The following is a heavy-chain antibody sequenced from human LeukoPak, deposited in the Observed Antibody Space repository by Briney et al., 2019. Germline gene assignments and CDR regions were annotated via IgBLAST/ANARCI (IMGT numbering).Heavy chain of an antibody. D-gene: IGHD2-15*01. CDR3: ARTLWLVVAAYDAFDI. CDR1: GFTFSSYS. Sequence: GGSLRLSCAASGFTFSSYSMNWVRQAPGKGLEWVSSISSSSSYIYYADSVKGRLTISRDNAKNSLYLQMNSLRAEDTAVYYCARTLWLVVAAYDAFDIWGQGTMVTVSS. CDR2: ISSSSSYI. V-gene: IGHV3-21*01. J-gene: IGHJ3*02.